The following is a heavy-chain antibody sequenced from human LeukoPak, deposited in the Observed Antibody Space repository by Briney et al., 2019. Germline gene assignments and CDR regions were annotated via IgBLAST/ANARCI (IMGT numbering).Heavy chain of an antibody. CDR3: ASPRLAGAIDY. J-gene: IGHJ4*02. Sequence: TGGPLRLSCAASGFTFSDYYMSWIRQAPGKGLEWVSYISSSSSYTNYADSVKGRFTISRDNAKNSLYLQMNSLRAEDTAVYYCASPRLAGAIDYWGQGTLVTVSS. V-gene: IGHV3-11*06. CDR1: GFTFSDYY. CDR2: ISSSSSYT. D-gene: IGHD6-19*01.